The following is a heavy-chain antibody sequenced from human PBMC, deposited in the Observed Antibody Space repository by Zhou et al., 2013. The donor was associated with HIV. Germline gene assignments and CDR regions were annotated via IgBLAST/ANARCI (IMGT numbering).Heavy chain of an antibody. CDR1: GYTFTDYA. CDR3: ARDAVGIGAYFDF. CDR2: ISAYNGNT. Sequence: QVQLVQSGAEVKKPGASVKVSCKASGYTFTDYALSWVRQAPGQGLEWMGWISAYNGNTHYAQKFQDRVTMTTDTSTTTAYMELRSLRSDDTAVYFCARDAVGIGAYFDFWGRGTLVTVSS. J-gene: IGHJ2*01. D-gene: IGHD2-21*01. V-gene: IGHV1-18*01.